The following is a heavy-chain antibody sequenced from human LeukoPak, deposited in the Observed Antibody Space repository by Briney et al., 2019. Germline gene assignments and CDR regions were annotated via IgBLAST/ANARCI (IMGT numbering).Heavy chain of an antibody. J-gene: IGHJ3*02. V-gene: IGHV5-51*01. CDR3: ARRGIAVAGSPPNDAFDI. CDR2: IYPGDSDT. Sequence: GESLQISCKASGYIFSSYWIGWVRQMPGKGLEWMGIIYPGDSDTRYSPSFQGQVTISADKSISTAYLQWSSLKASDTAMYYCARRGIAVAGSPPNDAFDIRGQGTMVTVSS. CDR1: GYIFSSYW. D-gene: IGHD6-19*01.